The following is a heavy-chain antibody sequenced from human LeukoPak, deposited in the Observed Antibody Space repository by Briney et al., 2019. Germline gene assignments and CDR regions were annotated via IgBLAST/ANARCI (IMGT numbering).Heavy chain of an antibody. V-gene: IGHV3-23*01. CDR2: ISHSGSSI. Sequence: GGSLRLSCVASGFTFSNYFMNWVRQAPGKGLELVSGISHSGSSIYYADSVKGRFTISRDNSKNTLYLQMDRLRVEDTAVYYCAMALDYWGQGTLVTVSS. J-gene: IGHJ4*02. CDR1: GFTFSNYF. CDR3: AMALDY.